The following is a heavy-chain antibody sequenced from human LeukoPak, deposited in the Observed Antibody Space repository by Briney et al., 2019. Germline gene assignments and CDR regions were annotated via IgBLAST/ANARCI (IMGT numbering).Heavy chain of an antibody. CDR1: GGSISSYY. D-gene: IGHD6-19*01. Sequence: PSETLSLTCTVSGGSISSYYWSWIRQPPGKGLEWIGYIYYSGSTNYNPSLKSRVTISVDTSKNQFSLKLSSVTAADTAVYYCARTPIAVAGKGRWYFDYWGQGTLVTVSS. CDR3: ARTPIAVAGKGRWYFDY. V-gene: IGHV4-59*08. J-gene: IGHJ4*02. CDR2: IYYSGST.